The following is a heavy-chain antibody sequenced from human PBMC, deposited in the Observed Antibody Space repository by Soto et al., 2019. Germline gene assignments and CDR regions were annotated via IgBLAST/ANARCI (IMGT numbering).Heavy chain of an antibody. Sequence: PSETLFLTCTVSGGSISYDSYWSWIRQTPGKGLEWIGYIYHTGNTYYNPSLRSRVSISVDKSKSQFSLKLISVTAADTAVYFCARDEYQLLSSVSWFDSWGQGTLVTVSS. CDR2: IYHTGNT. CDR3: ARDEYQLLSSVSWFDS. CDR1: GGSISYDSY. V-gene: IGHV4-30-4*01. D-gene: IGHD2-2*01. J-gene: IGHJ5*01.